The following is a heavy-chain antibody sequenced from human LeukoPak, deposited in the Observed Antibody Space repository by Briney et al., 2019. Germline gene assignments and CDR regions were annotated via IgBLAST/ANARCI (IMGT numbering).Heavy chain of an antibody. J-gene: IGHJ4*02. D-gene: IGHD1-14*01. CDR3: ARYNTGSVDY. V-gene: IGHV3-23*01. Sequence: GGSLRLSCAASGFTFSSYAMSWVRQAPRKGLEWVSTISGSGGSTYYADSVKGRFTISRDNSKNTLYLQMDSLRAEDTAVYYCARYNTGSVDYWGQGTLVTVSS. CDR2: ISGSGGST. CDR1: GFTFSSYA.